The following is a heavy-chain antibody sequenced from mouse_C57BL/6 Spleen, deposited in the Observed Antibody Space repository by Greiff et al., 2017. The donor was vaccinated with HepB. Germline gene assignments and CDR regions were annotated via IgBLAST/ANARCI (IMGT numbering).Heavy chain of an antibody. J-gene: IGHJ4*01. CDR2: ISSGGSYT. Sequence: VQLVESGGDLVKPGGSLKLSCAASGFTFSSYGMSWVRQTPDKRLEWVATISSGGSYTYYPDSVKGRFTISRDNAKNTLYLQMSSLKSEDTAMYYCATTVVSYWGQGTSVTVSS. CDR1: GFTFSSYG. V-gene: IGHV5-6*01. D-gene: IGHD1-1*01. CDR3: ATTVVSY.